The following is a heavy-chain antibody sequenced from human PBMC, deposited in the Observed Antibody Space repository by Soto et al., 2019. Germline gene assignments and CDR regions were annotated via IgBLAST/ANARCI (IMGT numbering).Heavy chain of an antibody. CDR1: GDSGSSNSAG. CDR3: ARGSWDEVSGHYSMDV. CDR2: TYYKSKWYY. Sequence: QVPLRQSTPGLVKPSLALSLTCDISGDSGSSNSAGWNWIRQTPSRGLEWLGRTYYKSKWYYTYAASVKSRITVTPDTSKNQFSLQLTSVTPEDTAVYYCARGSWDEVSGHYSMDVWDKGTTVTVSS. V-gene: IGHV6-1*01. J-gene: IGHJ6*03. D-gene: IGHD1-26*01.